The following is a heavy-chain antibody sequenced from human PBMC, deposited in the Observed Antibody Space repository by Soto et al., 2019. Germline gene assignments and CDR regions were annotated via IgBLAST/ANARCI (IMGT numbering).Heavy chain of an antibody. D-gene: IGHD2-21*02. CDR2: INPSGGYT. V-gene: IGHV1-46*03. Sequence: QVQLVQSGAEVKKPGASVKVSCKASGYTFTSYYMNWEQQAPGQGLEWLGIINPSGGYTTYAQRFLGRVTMTSDTSTSTVHMELGGLTSEDTAVYYCARGGGIVVVTAPYDHWGQGTLVTVSS. CDR3: ARGGGIVVVTAPYDH. J-gene: IGHJ4*02. CDR1: GYTFTSYY.